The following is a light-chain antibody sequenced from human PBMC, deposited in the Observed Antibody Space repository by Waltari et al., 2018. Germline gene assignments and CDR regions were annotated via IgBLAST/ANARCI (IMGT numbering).Light chain of an antibody. Sequence: SYELTQPPSVSVSPGQTASITCSADKLGNKYAYWYQQKSGQSPVLVIYKDDKRPSEMCERFSGSNSGNTATLTISGTQAMDEADYYCQAWDSGTVVFGGGTKLTVL. V-gene: IGLV3-1*01. CDR3: QAWDSGTVV. J-gene: IGLJ2*01. CDR2: KDD. CDR1: KLGNKY.